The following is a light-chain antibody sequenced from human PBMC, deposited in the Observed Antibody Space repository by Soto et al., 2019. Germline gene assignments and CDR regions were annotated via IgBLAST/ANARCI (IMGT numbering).Light chain of an antibody. Sequence: QSALTQPASVSGSPGQSITISCTGTSSDVGVYNDVSWYQQHPGKAPKLMIYDVSNRPSGGSNRFSGSKSGNTASLTISGLHAEDQADYYCRSYTSSSTLVVFGGGTKLTVL. CDR1: SSDVGVYND. CDR3: RSYTSSSTLVV. CDR2: DVS. V-gene: IGLV2-14*01. J-gene: IGLJ2*01.